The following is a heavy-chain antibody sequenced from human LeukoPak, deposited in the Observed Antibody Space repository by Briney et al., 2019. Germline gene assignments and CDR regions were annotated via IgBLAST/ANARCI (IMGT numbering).Heavy chain of an antibody. CDR2: ISSSSSYI. V-gene: IGHV3-21*01. CDR1: GFTFSSYS. CDR3: ARDGTVVVAATETDAFDI. J-gene: IGHJ3*02. Sequence: GGSLRLSCAATGFTFSSYSMNRVRQAPGKGLEWVSSISSSSSYIYYADSVKGRFTISRDNAKNSLYLQMNGLRAEDTAVYYCARDGTVVVAATETDAFDIWGQGTMVTVSS. D-gene: IGHD2-15*01.